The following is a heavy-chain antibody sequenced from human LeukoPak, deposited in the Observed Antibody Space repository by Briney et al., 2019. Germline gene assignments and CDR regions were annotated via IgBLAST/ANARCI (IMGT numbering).Heavy chain of an antibody. CDR2: ISYDGSNK. Sequence: GRSLRLSCAASGFTFSSYGMHWVRQAPGKGLEWVAAISYDGSNKYYADSVKGRFTISRDNSKNTLYLQMNSLRAEDTAVYYCAKDRFDYWGQGTLVTVSS. CDR1: GFTFSSYG. V-gene: IGHV3-30*18. J-gene: IGHJ4*02. CDR3: AKDRFDY.